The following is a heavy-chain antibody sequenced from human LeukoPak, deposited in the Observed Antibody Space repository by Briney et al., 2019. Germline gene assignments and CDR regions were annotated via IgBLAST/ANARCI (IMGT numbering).Heavy chain of an antibody. CDR3: AREKYGDYGYYFDY. Sequence: TGGSLRLSCAAPGFTFSSYGMHWVRQAPGKGLEWVAVIWYDGSNKYYADSVKGRFTISRDNSKNTLYLQMNSLRAEDTAVYYCAREKYGDYGYYFDYWGQGTLVTVSS. J-gene: IGHJ4*02. D-gene: IGHD4-17*01. CDR2: IWYDGSNK. CDR1: GFTFSSYG. V-gene: IGHV3-33*01.